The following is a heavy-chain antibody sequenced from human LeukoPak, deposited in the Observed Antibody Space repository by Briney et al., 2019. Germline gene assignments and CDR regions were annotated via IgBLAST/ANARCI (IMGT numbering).Heavy chain of an antibody. CDR1: GYTFTSYD. CDR2: MSPSSGSS. J-gene: IGHJ6*03. V-gene: IGHV1-8*01. D-gene: IGHD4-23*01. CDR3: ARGSVVTPYYYYYYMDV. Sequence: ASVKVSCTASGYTFTSYDVNWVRQATGQGLEWMGWMSPSSGSSGYAQKFQGRVTMTRSTSISTAYLELSSLRSEDTAVYYCARGSVVTPYYYYYYMDVWGKGTTVTVSS.